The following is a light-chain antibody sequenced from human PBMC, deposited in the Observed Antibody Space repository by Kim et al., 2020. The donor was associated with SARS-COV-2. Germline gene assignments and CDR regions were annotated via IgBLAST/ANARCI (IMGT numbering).Light chain of an antibody. CDR2: DAF. Sequence: PGERGTLSCRARQSVAGNYLAWYQQKPGQAPRLLIYDAFRRAPGIPDRFSASASGTEFNLTISRLEREDFAVYYCQHYGTSSSITFGQGTRL. J-gene: IGKJ5*01. V-gene: IGKV3-20*01. CDR1: QSVAGNY. CDR3: QHYGTSSSIT.